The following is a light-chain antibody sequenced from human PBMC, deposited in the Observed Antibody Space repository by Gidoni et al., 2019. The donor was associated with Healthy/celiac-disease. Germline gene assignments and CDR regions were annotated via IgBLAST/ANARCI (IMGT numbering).Light chain of an antibody. CDR2: AAS. CDR3: QRSYSTPRT. Sequence: DIQMTQSPSSLSASVGDRITITCRASQSISSYLNRYHQKPGKAPKLLIYAASSLQSGVPSRFSGSGSGTDFTLTISSLQPEDFATYYCQRSYSTPRTFGQGTKVEIK. J-gene: IGKJ1*01. V-gene: IGKV1-39*01. CDR1: QSISSY.